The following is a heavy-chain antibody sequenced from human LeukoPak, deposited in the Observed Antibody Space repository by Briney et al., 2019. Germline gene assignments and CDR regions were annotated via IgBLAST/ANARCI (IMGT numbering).Heavy chain of an antibody. J-gene: IGHJ6*02. D-gene: IGHD1-1*01. V-gene: IGHV6-1*01. CDR1: GDRVSSNGAA. CDR2: TYYRSKWHY. Sequence: SQTLSLTCAISGDRVSSNGAAWNWIRQSPSRGLEWLGRTYYRSKWHYDYAESVKRRITVNPDTSKNQFSLQLNSVTPEDTAVYYCARQSSTDYYYYGLDVWGQGTTVAVSS. CDR3: ARQSSTDYYYYGLDV.